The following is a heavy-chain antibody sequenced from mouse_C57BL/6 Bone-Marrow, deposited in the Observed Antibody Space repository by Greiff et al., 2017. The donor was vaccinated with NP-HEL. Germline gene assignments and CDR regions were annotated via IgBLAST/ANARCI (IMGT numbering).Heavy chain of an antibody. CDR2: IRLKSDNYAT. Sequence: DVHLVESGGGLVQPGGSMKLSCVASGFTFSNYWMNWVRQSPEKGLEWVAQIRLKSDNYATHYAESVKGRFTISRDDSKSSVYLQMNNLRAEDTGIYYCTGSRSPLDYWGQGTTLTVSS. CDR3: TGSRSPLDY. CDR1: GFTFSNYW. J-gene: IGHJ2*01. V-gene: IGHV6-3*01.